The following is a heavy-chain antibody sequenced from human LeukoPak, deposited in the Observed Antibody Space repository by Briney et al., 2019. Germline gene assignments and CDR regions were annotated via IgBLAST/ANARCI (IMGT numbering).Heavy chain of an antibody. Sequence: PSETLSLTCTVSGGSISSSSYYWGWIRQPPGKGLEWIGSMYYSGSTYYNPSLKSRVTISVDTSKKQFSLKLSSVTAADTAVYYCARYGSYGSGSYRGFDYWGQGTLVTVSS. J-gene: IGHJ4*02. V-gene: IGHV4-39*07. CDR3: ARYGSYGSGSYRGFDY. CDR2: MYYSGST. D-gene: IGHD3-10*01. CDR1: GGSISSSSYY.